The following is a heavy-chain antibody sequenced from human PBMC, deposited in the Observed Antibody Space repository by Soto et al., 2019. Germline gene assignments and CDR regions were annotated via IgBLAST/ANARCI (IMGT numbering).Heavy chain of an antibody. V-gene: IGHV1-18*01. CDR2: ISAYNGNT. D-gene: IGHD2-15*01. Sequence: QVQLVQSGAEVKTPGASVKVSCKASGYTFTNYGISWVRQAPGQGLEWMGWISAYNGNTNYAQNLQGRVTMTTDASTSTADMELRSLTSDDTAVYYCARARYCGGGSCYGWVYWGQGTLVTVSS. J-gene: IGHJ4*02. CDR1: GYTFTNYG. CDR3: ARARYCGGGSCYGWVY.